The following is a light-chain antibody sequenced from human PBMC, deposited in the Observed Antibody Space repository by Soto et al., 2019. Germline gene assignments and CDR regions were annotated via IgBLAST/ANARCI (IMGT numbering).Light chain of an antibody. CDR3: QTWGTAIRV. Sequence: QLVLTQSPSASASLGASDKLNCTLSGRHSTYAIAWHQQRPQKGPRFLMKLNSDGTHRRGDGVPDRFSGSSSGAERYLTISSLQSEDEADYYCQTWGTAIRVFGGGTKLTVL. CDR1: GRHSTYA. CDR2: LNSDGTH. V-gene: IGLV4-69*01. J-gene: IGLJ3*02.